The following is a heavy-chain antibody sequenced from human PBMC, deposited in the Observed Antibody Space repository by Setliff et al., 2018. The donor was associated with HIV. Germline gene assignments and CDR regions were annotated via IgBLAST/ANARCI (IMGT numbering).Heavy chain of an antibody. D-gene: IGHD6-13*01. Sequence: GGSLRLSCVGSGFTFNDYHISWIRQAPGKGLEWVAVMSYDGNNKYYADSVKGRFTISRDNSKNTLFLQMNSLRPEDTAVYYCARDCRVGWVFTYGMDVWGQGTLVTVSS. V-gene: IGHV3-30*01. CDR2: MSYDGNNK. CDR1: GFTFNDYH. CDR3: ARDCRVGWVFTYGMDV. J-gene: IGHJ6*02.